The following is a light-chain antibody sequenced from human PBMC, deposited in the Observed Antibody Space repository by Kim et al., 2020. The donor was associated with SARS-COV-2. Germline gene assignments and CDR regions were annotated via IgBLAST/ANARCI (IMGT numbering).Light chain of an antibody. J-gene: IGLJ2*01. CDR3: AVWDDSLNGPV. V-gene: IGLV1-44*01. Sequence: QSVLTQPPSASGTPGRRVTISCSGSSSNIRSNTVNWYQRLPGTAPKLLIYYNNQRPSGVPDRFSGSKSGTSASLAISGLQSEDEADYYCAVWDDSLNGPVFGGGTQLTVL. CDR1: SSNIRSNT. CDR2: YNN.